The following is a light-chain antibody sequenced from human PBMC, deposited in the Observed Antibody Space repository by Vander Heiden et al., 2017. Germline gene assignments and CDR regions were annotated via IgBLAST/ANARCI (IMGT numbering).Light chain of an antibody. CDR1: SSDVGGYHY. J-gene: IGLJ1*01. CDR2: DVN. V-gene: IGLV2-11*01. Sequence: QSALTQPRSVSGSPGQSVTISCTGTSSDVGGYHYVSWYQQHPGKAPKLMIYDVNRRPSGVPDRFSGSKSGNSASLAISGLQAEDEADYYCCSYAGSSTYVFGTGTKVTVL. CDR3: CSYAGSSTYV.